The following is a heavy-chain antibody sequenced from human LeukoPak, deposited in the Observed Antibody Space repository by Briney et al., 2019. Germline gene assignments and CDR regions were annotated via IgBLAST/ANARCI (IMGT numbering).Heavy chain of an antibody. CDR1: GGPISSHY. CDR2: IYNSGST. V-gene: IGHV4-59*11. Sequence: PSETLSLTCTVSGGPISSHYWSWLRQPPGKGLEWIGYIYNSGSTNYNPSLKSRLTISIDTSKNQFSLKLTSVTAADTAVYYCARGSFDTSDYNYIGLDYWGQGTLVTVSS. J-gene: IGHJ4*02. D-gene: IGHD3-22*01. CDR3: ARGSFDTSDYNYIGLDY.